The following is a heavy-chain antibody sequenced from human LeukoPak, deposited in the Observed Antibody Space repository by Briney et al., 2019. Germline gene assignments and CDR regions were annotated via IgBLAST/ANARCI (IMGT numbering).Heavy chain of an antibody. Sequence: WIRQPPGKGLEWVGFIRSKAYGGTTEYAASVKGRFTISRDDSKSIAYLQMNSLKTEDTAVYYCTRDKGVITMVRGVGPYYYYMDVWGKGTTVTISS. D-gene: IGHD3-10*01. CDR2: IRSKAYGGTT. CDR3: TRDKGVITMVRGVGPYYYYMDV. V-gene: IGHV3-49*02. J-gene: IGHJ6*03.